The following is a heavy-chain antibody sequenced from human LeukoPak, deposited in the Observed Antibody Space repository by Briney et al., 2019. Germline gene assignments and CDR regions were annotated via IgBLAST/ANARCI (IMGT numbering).Heavy chain of an antibody. V-gene: IGHV4-39*07. D-gene: IGHD3-10*01. J-gene: IGHJ4*02. CDR1: GGSISSSSYY. Sequence: PSETLSLTCTVSGGSISSSSYYWGWIRQPPGKGLEWIGSIYYSGSTYYNPSLKSRVTISVDTSKNQFSLKLSSVTAADTAVYYCARAYYYGSGSLDYWGQGTLVTVSS. CDR2: IYYSGST. CDR3: ARAYYYGSGSLDY.